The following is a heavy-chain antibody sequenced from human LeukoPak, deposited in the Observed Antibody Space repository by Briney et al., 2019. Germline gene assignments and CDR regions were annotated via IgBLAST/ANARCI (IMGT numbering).Heavy chain of an antibody. Sequence: GGSLRLSCAASGFTFSSYSMNWVRQAPGKGLEWVSYISSSSSTIYYADSVKGRFTISRDNAKNSLYLQMNSLRAEDTAVYYCARVPREGATPFDYWGQGTLATVSS. D-gene: IGHD1-26*01. CDR3: ARVPREGATPFDY. J-gene: IGHJ4*02. CDR2: ISSSSSTI. CDR1: GFTFSSYS. V-gene: IGHV3-48*01.